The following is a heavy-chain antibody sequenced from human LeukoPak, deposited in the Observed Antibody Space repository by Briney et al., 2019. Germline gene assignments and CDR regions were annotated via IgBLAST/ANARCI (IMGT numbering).Heavy chain of an antibody. CDR1: GYTFTSYG. D-gene: IGHD6-19*01. V-gene: IGHV1-18*01. Sequence: GASVKVSCKASGYTFTSYGISWVRQAPGQGLEWMGWISAYNGNTNYAQKLQGRVTMTTDTSTSTAYMELRSLRSDDTAVYYCARASQVAGHVPDDYWGQGTLVTVSS. J-gene: IGHJ4*02. CDR3: ARASQVAGHVPDDY. CDR2: ISAYNGNT.